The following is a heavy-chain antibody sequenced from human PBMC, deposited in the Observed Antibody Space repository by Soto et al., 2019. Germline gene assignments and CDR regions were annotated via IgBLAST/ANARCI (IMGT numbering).Heavy chain of an antibody. D-gene: IGHD3-9*01. CDR1: EYTFSAHY. J-gene: IGHJ3*02. CDR2: INPSNGDT. CDR3: ARARTRHLLRYFDWSHRDDAFDI. V-gene: IGHV1-2*02. Sequence: ASVKVSCKASEYTFSAHYIHWVRQAPGQGLEWMGWINPSNGDTNYTQNFQGRVTMTRDTSITTAYMELRSLRSDDTAVYYCARARTRHLLRYFDWSHRDDAFDIWGQGTMVTVSS.